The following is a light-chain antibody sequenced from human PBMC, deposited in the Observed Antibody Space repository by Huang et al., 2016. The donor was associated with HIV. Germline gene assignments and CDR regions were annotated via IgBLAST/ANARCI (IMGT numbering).Light chain of an antibody. CDR3: QQYDRRPPRLT. J-gene: IGKJ4*01. CDR1: ESVGSS. CDR2: GAS. Sequence: EIVMTQSPATLSVSPGERVILSCRASESVGSSLAWYQQKPGQAPRLLIYGASTRDSGVPPRFSGSGSGTEFTLSISGLQSADFAVYYCQQYDRRPPRLTFGGGTKVEIK. V-gene: IGKV3-15*01.